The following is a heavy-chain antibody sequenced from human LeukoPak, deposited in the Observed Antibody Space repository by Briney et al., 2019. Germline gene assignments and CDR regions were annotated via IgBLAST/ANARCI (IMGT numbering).Heavy chain of an antibody. V-gene: IGHV3-30*04. J-gene: IGHJ6*02. Sequence: QSGRSLRLSCAASGFTFSSYAMHWVRQAPGKGLEWVAVTSYGGSDKYFADSVKGRFTISRDNSKNTLYLQMNSLRAEDTAVYYCRSGGGAARWSGDYYYYGMDVWGQGTTVTVSS. CDR2: TSYGGSDK. D-gene: IGHD3-3*01. CDR3: RSGGGAARWSGDYYYYGMDV. CDR1: GFTFSSYA.